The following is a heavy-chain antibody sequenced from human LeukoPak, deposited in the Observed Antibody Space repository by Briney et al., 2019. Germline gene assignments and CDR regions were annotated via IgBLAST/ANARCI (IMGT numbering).Heavy chain of an antibody. CDR2: IYHSGST. D-gene: IGHD1-26*01. Sequence: SQTLSLTCTVSGGSISSGGYYWSWIRQPPGKGLEWIGYIYHSGSTYYNPSLKSRVTISVDRSKNQFSLKLSSVTAADTAVYYCAGGIVGATKGAFDIWGQGTMVTVSS. V-gene: IGHV4-30-2*01. CDR1: GGSISSGGYY. CDR3: AGGIVGATKGAFDI. J-gene: IGHJ3*02.